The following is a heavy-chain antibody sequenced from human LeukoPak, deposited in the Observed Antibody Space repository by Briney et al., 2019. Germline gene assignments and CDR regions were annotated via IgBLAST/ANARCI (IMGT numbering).Heavy chain of an antibody. V-gene: IGHV3-15*01. Sequence: GGSLRLSCAASGFTFSSYAMSGVRQAPGKGLEWVGRIKSKTDGGTTDYAAPVKGRFTISRDDSKNTLYLQMNSLKTEDTAVYYCTTDKSPSITIFGVVIIRTSQNWFDPWGQGTLVTVSS. J-gene: IGHJ5*02. D-gene: IGHD3-3*01. CDR1: GFTFSSYA. CDR2: IKSKTDGGTT. CDR3: TTDKSPSITIFGVVIIRTSQNWFDP.